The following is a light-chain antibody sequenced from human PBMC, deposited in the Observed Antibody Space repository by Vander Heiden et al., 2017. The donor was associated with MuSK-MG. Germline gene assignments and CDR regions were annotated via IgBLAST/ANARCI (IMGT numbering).Light chain of an antibody. J-gene: IGLJ2*01. V-gene: IGLV2-8*01. CDR1: SSDVGGYNY. CDR3: SSYAGSNKVV. Sequence: QSALTQPPSASGSPGQSVPISCTGTSSDVGGYNYVSWYQQHPGKAPKLMIYEVSKRPSGVPDRFSGSKPGNTASLTVSGLQAEDEADYYCSSYAGSNKVVFGGGTKLTVL. CDR2: EVS.